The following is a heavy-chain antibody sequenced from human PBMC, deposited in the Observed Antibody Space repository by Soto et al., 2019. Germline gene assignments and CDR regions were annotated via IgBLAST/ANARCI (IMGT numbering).Heavy chain of an antibody. J-gene: IGHJ6*02. CDR2: IIPIFGTA. Sequence: ASVKVSCKASGGTFSSYAISWVRQAPGQGLEWMGGIIPIFGTANYAQKFQGRVTITADESTSTAYMELSSLRSEDTAVYYCAREKTTVITNYYYGMDVWGQGTTVTAP. CDR3: AREKTTVITNYYYGMDV. D-gene: IGHD4-17*01. V-gene: IGHV1-69*13. CDR1: GGTFSSYA.